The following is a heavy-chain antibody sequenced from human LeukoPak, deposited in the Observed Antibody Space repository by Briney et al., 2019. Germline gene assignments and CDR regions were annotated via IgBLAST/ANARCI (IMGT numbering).Heavy chain of an antibody. J-gene: IGHJ4*02. D-gene: IGHD6-13*01. Sequence: GGYLRLSCSASGFTFDDYGMSWVRQAPGKGLEWVSGINWNGGSTGYADSVKGRFTISRDNAKNSLYLQMNSLRAEDTALYYCARDRSTGWAAGTSFDYWGQGTLVTVSS. CDR2: INWNGGST. V-gene: IGHV3-20*04. CDR1: GFTFDDYG. CDR3: ARDRSTGWAAGTSFDY.